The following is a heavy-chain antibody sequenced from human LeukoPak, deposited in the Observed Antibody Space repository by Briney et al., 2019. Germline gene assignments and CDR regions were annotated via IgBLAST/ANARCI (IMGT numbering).Heavy chain of an antibody. V-gene: IGHV3-23*01. CDR3: AKSFRSTSLDY. D-gene: IGHD2-2*01. CDR2: ISGSGDST. Sequence: GGSLRLSCAASGFTFRSYGMTWVRQAPGEGLEWVSAISGSGDSTYYADSVKGRFTISRDNSRNTLYLQMNSLRAGDTAVYYCAKSFRSTSLDYWGQGTLVTVSS. J-gene: IGHJ4*02. CDR1: GFTFRSYG.